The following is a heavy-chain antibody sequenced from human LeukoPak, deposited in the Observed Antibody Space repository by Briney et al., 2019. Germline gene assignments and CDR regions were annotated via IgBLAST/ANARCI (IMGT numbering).Heavy chain of an antibody. CDR2: IYYSGST. CDR1: GGSISSYY. Sequence: SETLSLTCTVSGGSISSYYWSWIRQPPGKGLEWIGYIYYSGSTNYNPSLKSRVTISVDTSKNQFSLKLSSVTAADTAVYYCGRDTGSPSYDFWSGYYTGTHAFDIWGQGTMVTVSS. CDR3: GRDTGSPSYDFWSGYYTGTHAFDI. J-gene: IGHJ3*02. V-gene: IGHV4-59*01. D-gene: IGHD3-3*01.